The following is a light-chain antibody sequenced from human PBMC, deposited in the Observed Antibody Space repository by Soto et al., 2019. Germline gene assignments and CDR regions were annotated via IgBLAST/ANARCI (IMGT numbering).Light chain of an antibody. J-gene: IGLJ2*01. CDR1: SSDVGAYNY. CDR2: DVN. CDR3: SSYTSANTIE. Sequence: QSVLTQPASVSGSPGQSIAISCIGTSSDVGAYNYVSWYQQYPGKAPKLIVYDVNLRPSGVSDRFSGSKSGNTASLTISGLQAEDEAHYYCSSYTSANTIEIGGGTKLTVL. V-gene: IGLV2-14*01.